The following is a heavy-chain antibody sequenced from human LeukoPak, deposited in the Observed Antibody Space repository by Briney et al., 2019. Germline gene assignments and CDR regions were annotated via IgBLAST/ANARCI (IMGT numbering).Heavy chain of an antibody. CDR1: GGSISSYY. Sequence: SETLSLTCTVSGGSISSYYWSWIRQPPGKGLEWIGYIYYSGSTNYNPSLKSRVTISVDTSKNQFSLKLSSVTAADTAVYYCARDKGTAARAFDYWGQGILVTVSS. CDR3: ARDKGTAARAFDY. CDR2: IYYSGST. V-gene: IGHV4-59*01. J-gene: IGHJ4*02. D-gene: IGHD6-6*01.